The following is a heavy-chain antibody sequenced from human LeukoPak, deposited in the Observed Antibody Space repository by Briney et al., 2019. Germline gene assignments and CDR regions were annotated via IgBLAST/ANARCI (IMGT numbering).Heavy chain of an antibody. CDR3: ARNDSSGYFDY. Sequence: PSETLSLTCGVSDYSISSGNYWGWIRQPPGKGLEWIGSVYHSGSTHYSPSLKSRVTIAVDTSKNQFSLKLSSVTAADTAVYYCARNDSSGYFDYWGRGTLVTVSS. CDR2: VYHSGST. CDR1: DYSISSGNY. J-gene: IGHJ4*02. D-gene: IGHD3-22*01. V-gene: IGHV4-38-2*01.